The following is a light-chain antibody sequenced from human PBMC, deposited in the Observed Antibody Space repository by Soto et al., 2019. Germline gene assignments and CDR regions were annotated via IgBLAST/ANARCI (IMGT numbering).Light chain of an antibody. Sequence: SAPAXPAPVCGSPGQAITISCTGNSSDVGGYNYVSWYQQHPGKAPKLMIYDVSNRPSGVSNRFSGSKSGNTASLTISGLQAEDEADYYCSSYTSSSTYVFGTGTKVTVL. J-gene: IGLJ1*01. CDR1: SSDVGGYNY. CDR2: DVS. CDR3: SSYTSSSTYV. V-gene: IGLV2-14*01.